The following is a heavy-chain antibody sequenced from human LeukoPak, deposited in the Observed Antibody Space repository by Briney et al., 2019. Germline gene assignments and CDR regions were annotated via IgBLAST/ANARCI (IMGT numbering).Heavy chain of an antibody. CDR1: GFTFSDYG. V-gene: IGHV3-33*01. CDR3: ARALYSGRWYGMDV. J-gene: IGHJ6*02. CDR2: IWYDGSDK. D-gene: IGHD6-13*01. Sequence: PGGSLILSCAASGFTFSDYGMHWVRQGPGKGLEWVAVIWYDGSDKYYAESVKGRFTISRDNSKSTLFLEMNTLRAEDTAVYYCARALYSGRWYGMDVWGQGTTVTVSS.